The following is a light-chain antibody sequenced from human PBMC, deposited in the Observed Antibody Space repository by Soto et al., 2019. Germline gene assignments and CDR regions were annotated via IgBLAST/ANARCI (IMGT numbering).Light chain of an antibody. J-gene: IGKJ4*01. CDR3: QQRDSTPQT. CDR1: QGISRW. V-gene: IGKV1-12*01. CDR2: AAS. Sequence: IQMTQYPSSVSSSFGDRVTITCRASQGISRWLAWYQQKQGKAPKLLIYAASSLQSGVPSRFGGSGSGTDVTITISSLKTEDGSTYDCQQRDSTPQTFGGGTKVDIK.